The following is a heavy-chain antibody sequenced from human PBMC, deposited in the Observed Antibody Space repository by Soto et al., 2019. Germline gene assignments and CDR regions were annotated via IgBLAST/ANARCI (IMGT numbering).Heavy chain of an antibody. V-gene: IGHV3-23*01. D-gene: IGHD3-3*01. Sequence: GGSLRLSCAASGFTFSSYAMSWVRQAPGKGLEWVSAISGSGGSTYYADSVKGRFTISRDNSKNTLYLQMNSRRAEDTAVYYCAKASSGGVVIGRAYYYGMDVWGQGTTVTVSS. CDR3: AKASSGGVVIGRAYYYGMDV. J-gene: IGHJ6*02. CDR1: GFTFSSYA. CDR2: ISGSGGST.